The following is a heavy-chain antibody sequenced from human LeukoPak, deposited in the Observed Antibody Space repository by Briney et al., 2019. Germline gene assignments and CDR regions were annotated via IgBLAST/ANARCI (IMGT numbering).Heavy chain of an antibody. D-gene: IGHD1-1*01. V-gene: IGHV4-59*02. Sequence: PSETLSLTCTVSGGSVSNYYWSWIRQPPGKGLEWIGYIYYSGSTNYNPSLKSRVTISVDTSKNQFSLKLSSVTAADTAVYYCARVTHWYMDVWGKGTTVTVSS. CDR1: GGSVSNYY. CDR3: ARVTHWYMDV. CDR2: IYYSGST. J-gene: IGHJ6*03.